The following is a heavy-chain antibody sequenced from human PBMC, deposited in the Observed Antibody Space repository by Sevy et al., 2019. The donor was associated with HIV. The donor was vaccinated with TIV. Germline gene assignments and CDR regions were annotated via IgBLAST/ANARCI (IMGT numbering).Heavy chain of an antibody. Sequence: GGSLRLSCAASGLTFRNAWMTWVRQAPGKGLEWVGRIKSKTDGGTTDYAAPVKGRFTISRDDSKNTLYLQMNSLKTEDTAVYYCTTEDVRGLGGNFWGQGTLVTVSS. J-gene: IGHJ4*02. D-gene: IGHD2-21*02. CDR1: GLTFRNAW. V-gene: IGHV3-15*01. CDR2: IKSKTDGGTT. CDR3: TTEDVRGLGGNF.